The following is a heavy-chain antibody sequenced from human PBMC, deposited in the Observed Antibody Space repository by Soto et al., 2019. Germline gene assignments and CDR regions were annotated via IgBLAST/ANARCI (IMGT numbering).Heavy chain of an antibody. CDR1: GGSFSGYY. V-gene: IGHV4-34*01. J-gene: IGHJ6*02. Sequence: SETLSLTCAVYGGSFSGYYWSWIGQPPGKGLEWIGEINHSGSTNYNPSLKSRVTISVDTSKNQFSLKLSSVTAADTAVYYCARVGNWNYFGYYYYGMDVWGQGTTVT. CDR2: INHSGST. D-gene: IGHD1-7*01. CDR3: ARVGNWNYFGYYYYGMDV.